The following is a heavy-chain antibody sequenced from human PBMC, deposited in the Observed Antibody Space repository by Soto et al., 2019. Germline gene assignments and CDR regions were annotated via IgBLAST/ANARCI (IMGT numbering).Heavy chain of an antibody. CDR3: ARSGRTRGLDI. CDR2: LYSGGST. Sequence: EVQLVESGGGLIQPGGSLRLSCAASGFIVSSSFMTWVRQAPGKGLEWVSTLYSGGSTYYADSVQGRFTSSRDNSKNTLYLQMNSLRGEDTAVYFCARSGRTRGLDIWGQGTKVTVS. D-gene: IGHD1-26*01. CDR1: GFIVSSSF. V-gene: IGHV3-53*01. J-gene: IGHJ6*02.